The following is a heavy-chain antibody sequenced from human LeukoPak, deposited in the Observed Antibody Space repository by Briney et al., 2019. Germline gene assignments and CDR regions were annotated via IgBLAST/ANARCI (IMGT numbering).Heavy chain of an antibody. CDR3: ARTYYDFWSGYRYYYMDV. V-gene: IGHV3-21*01. J-gene: IGHJ6*03. CDR1: GFTFSSYS. CDR2: ISSGSSYI. D-gene: IGHD3-3*01. Sequence: GGSLRLSCAASGFTFSSYSMNWVRQAPGKGLDWVSSISSGSSYIYYADSVKGRFTISRDNAKNSLYLQMNSLRAEDTAVYYCARTYYDFWSGYRYYYMDVWGKGTTVTVSS.